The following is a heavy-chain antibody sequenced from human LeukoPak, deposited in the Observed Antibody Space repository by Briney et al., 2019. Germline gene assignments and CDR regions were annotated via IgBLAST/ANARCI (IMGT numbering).Heavy chain of an antibody. CDR1: GYTSTSYY. D-gene: IGHD6-13*01. CDR2: INPSGGST. Sequence: GASVKVSCKASGYTSTSYYMHWVRQAPGQGLEWMGIINPSGGSTSYAQKFQGRVTMTRDTSTSTIYMELSSLRSEDTAVYYCARDKTDSSTYSWFDPWGQGTLVTVSS. CDR3: ARDKTDSSTYSWFDP. V-gene: IGHV1-46*01. J-gene: IGHJ5*02.